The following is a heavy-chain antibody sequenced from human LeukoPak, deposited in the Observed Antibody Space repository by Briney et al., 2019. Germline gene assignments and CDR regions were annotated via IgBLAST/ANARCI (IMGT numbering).Heavy chain of an antibody. CDR2: IIPILGIA. Sequence: SVKVSCKASGGTFSSYAISWVRQAPGQGLEWMGRIIPILGIANYAQKFQGRVTITADKSTSTAYMELSSLRSEDTAVYYCARELHHCSGGSYYVLEVGMDVWGQGTTVTVSS. J-gene: IGHJ6*02. D-gene: IGHD2-15*01. CDR1: GGTFSSYA. CDR3: ARELHHCSGGSYYVLEVGMDV. V-gene: IGHV1-69*04.